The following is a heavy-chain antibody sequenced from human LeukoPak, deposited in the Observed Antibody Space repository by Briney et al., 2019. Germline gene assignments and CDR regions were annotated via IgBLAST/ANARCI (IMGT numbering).Heavy chain of an antibody. V-gene: IGHV3-21*01. Sequence: GGSLRLSCAASGFTFSSYSMNWDRQAPGKGLEWVSSTSSSSSSFIYYADSVKGRFTISRDNAKNSLYLQMNSLRAEDTAVYYCARGSGSSSSYYYMDVWGKGTTVTVSS. CDR3: ARGSGSSSSYYYMDV. CDR2: TSSSSSSFI. D-gene: IGHD6-6*01. CDR1: GFTFSSYS. J-gene: IGHJ6*03.